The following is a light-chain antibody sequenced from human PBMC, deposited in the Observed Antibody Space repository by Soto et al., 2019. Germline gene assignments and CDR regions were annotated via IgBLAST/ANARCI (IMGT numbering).Light chain of an antibody. Sequence: AIHMTQSPSSLSASVGDRVTITCRASQAIGNDLGWYQQIPGKAPKLLIYAASRLHSGVPSKFSGSGSGSDFTLTISSLQPEDFATYYCLQNYRSPWTFGQGTKVELK. CDR2: AAS. V-gene: IGKV1-6*01. CDR1: QAIGND. CDR3: LQNYRSPWT. J-gene: IGKJ1*01.